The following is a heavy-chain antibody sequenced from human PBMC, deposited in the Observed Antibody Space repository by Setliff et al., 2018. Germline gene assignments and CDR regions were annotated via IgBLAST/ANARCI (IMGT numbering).Heavy chain of an antibody. J-gene: IGHJ4*02. Sequence: GESLKISCKGSGYSFTTYWIGWVRQMPGKGLEWMAIIYPGDSDTRYSPSFQGQVTISADKSISTAYLQWSSVKASDTAMYYCARDSNYEGAYDFWGQGTLVTVSS. V-gene: IGHV5-51*01. CDR2: IYPGDSDT. D-gene: IGHD4-4*01. CDR1: GYSFTTYW. CDR3: ARDSNYEGAYDF.